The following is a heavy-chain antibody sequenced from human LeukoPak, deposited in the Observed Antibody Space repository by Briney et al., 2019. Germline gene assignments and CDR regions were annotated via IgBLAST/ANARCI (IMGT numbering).Heavy chain of an antibody. Sequence: SETLSLTCAVYGGSFSDSYWSWIRQPPGQGLEWIGEINHSGSTNYDPSLKSRVTLSVDTSKNQLSLKLSSVTAADTAVHYCARHYCGGGSCYSGSYWYFDLWGRGTLVTVSS. D-gene: IGHD2-15*01. V-gene: IGHV4-34*01. CDR3: ARHYCGGGSCYSGSYWYFDL. J-gene: IGHJ2*01. CDR1: GGSFSDSY. CDR2: INHSGST.